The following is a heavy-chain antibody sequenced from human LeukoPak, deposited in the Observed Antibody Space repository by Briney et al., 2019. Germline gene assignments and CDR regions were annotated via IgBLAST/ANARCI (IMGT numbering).Heavy chain of an antibody. CDR1: GGSVSSGSDY. CDR3: ARGGPYKVETAVVFDY. D-gene: IGHD5-18*01. V-gene: IGHV4-61*01. Sequence: AETLSLTCTVSGGSVSSGSDYWGWLRPPPGKGLEWIGYVYYSGSTNYTPSLKSRVTISVDTSKNRFSLKLSSVTAADTAVYYCARGGPYKVETAVVFDYWGQGTLVTVSS. CDR2: VYYSGST. J-gene: IGHJ4*02.